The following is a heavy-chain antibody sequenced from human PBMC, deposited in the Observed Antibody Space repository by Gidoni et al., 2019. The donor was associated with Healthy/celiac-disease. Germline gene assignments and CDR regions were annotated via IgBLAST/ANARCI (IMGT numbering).Heavy chain of an antibody. Sequence: QLQLQESGPGLVKPSETLSLTCTVSGGSISSSSYYWGWIRQPPGKGLEWIGSIYYIGSTYYNPSLKSRVTIAGDTSKNQFSLKLSSVTAADTAVYYGARFSVVDYWGQGTLVTVSS. CDR3: ARFSVVDY. V-gene: IGHV4-39*01. D-gene: IGHD2-15*01. CDR2: IYYIGST. CDR1: GGSISSSSYY. J-gene: IGHJ4*02.